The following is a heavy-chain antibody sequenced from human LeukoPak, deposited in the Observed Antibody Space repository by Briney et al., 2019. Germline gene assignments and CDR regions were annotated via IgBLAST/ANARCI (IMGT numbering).Heavy chain of an antibody. CDR1: GYTFTAYY. CDR2: IDPNSGDT. Sequence: ASMKVSCKASGYTFTAYYIHWVRQAPGQGLEWMGWIDPNSGDTKYVEKFQGRVTMTRDTSISTAYMELSRLRSDDTAVYYCARSVWFGELNWFDPWGQGTLVTVSS. V-gene: IGHV1-2*02. D-gene: IGHD3-10*01. CDR3: ARSVWFGELNWFDP. J-gene: IGHJ5*02.